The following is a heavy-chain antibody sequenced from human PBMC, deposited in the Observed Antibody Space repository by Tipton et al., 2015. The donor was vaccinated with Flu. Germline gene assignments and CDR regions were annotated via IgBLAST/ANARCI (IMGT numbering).Heavy chain of an antibody. D-gene: IGHD3-16*01. CDR1: GGSISSGGYY. CDR3: ARSKTLRRLGYYFDY. Sequence: LRLSCTVSGGSISSGGYYWSWIRQHPGKGLEWIGYIYYSGSTYYNPSLKSRVTMSVDTSKNQFSLKLSSVTAADTAVYYCARSKTLRRLGYYFDYWGQGTLVTVSS. J-gene: IGHJ4*02. V-gene: IGHV4-31*03. CDR2: IYYSGST.